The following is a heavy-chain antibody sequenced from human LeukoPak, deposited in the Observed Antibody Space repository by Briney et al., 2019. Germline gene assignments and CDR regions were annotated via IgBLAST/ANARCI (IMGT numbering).Heavy chain of an antibody. CDR3: AKVGRKYSSSPPSN. CDR2: ISGSGGST. D-gene: IGHD6-6*01. V-gene: IGHV3-23*01. Sequence: PGGSLRLSCAASGFTVSDYSMSWVRQAPGKGLEWVSAISGSGGSTYYADSVKGRFTISRDNSKNTLYLQMNSLRAEDTAVYYCAKVGRKYSSSPPSNWGQGTLVTVSS. J-gene: IGHJ4*02. CDR1: GFTVSDYS.